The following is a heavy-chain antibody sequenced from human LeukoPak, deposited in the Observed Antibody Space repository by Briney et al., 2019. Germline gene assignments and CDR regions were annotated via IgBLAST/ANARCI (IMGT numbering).Heavy chain of an antibody. V-gene: IGHV4-39*01. CDR1: GGSISSSSYY. CDR2: IYYSGST. D-gene: IGHD4-17*01. Sequence: PSETLSLTCTVSGGSISSSSYYWGWIRQPPGKGLGWIGSIYYSGSTYYNPSLKSRVTISVDTSKNQFSLKLSSVTAADTAVYYCARLVPYDYGDYVEDYWGQGTLVTVSS. J-gene: IGHJ4*02. CDR3: ARLVPYDYGDYVEDY.